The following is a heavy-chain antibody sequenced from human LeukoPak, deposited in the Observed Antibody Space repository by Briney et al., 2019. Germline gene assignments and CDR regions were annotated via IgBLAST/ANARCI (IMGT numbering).Heavy chain of an antibody. V-gene: IGHV1-18*01. CDR3: ARGSAAGPSYGMDV. J-gene: IGHJ6*02. Sequence: ASVKVFCEASGYTFTSYGISWVRQAPGQGLEWMGWISAYNGNTNYAQKLQGRVTMTTDTSTSTAYMELRSLRFDDTAVYYCARGSAAGPSYGMDVWGQGTTVTVSS. D-gene: IGHD6-13*01. CDR1: GYTFTSYG. CDR2: ISAYNGNT.